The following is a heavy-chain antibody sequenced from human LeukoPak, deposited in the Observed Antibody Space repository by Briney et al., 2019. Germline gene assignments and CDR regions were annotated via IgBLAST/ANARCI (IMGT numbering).Heavy chain of an antibody. CDR2: IRQDGGEK. Sequence: PGGSLRLSSAVSGFTFSSYWMNWVRQAPGKGLEWVASIRQDGGEKSYVDSVKGRFTISRDNTKNSLYLQMSSLRAEDTAVYYCARDGTAAGLYFDLWGQGTLVTVSS. CDR1: GFTFSSYW. J-gene: IGHJ4*01. D-gene: IGHD6-13*01. CDR3: ARDGTAAGLYFDL. V-gene: IGHV3-7*01.